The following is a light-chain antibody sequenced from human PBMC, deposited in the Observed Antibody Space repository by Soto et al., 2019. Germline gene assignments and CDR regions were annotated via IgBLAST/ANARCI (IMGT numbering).Light chain of an antibody. CDR3: QQYKNFWT. V-gene: IGKV3-15*01. J-gene: IGKJ1*01. CDR1: QSVNSN. Sequence: EIVMTQSPATLSVSPGDRATLSCRASQSVNSNLAWYQQKPGQAPRLVIYGASARATGIPARFSGSGSGTEFTLPISRLQSEDFSVYYCQQYKNFWTFGQGTKVEIK. CDR2: GAS.